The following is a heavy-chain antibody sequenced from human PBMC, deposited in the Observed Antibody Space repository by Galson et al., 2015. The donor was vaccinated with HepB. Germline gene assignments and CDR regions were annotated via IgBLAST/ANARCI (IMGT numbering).Heavy chain of an antibody. D-gene: IGHD3-16*01. CDR2: IKQDGSEK. Sequence: SLRLSCAASGFTFSSYWMSWVRQAPGKGLEWVANIKQDGSEKYYVDSVKGRFTISRDNAKNSLYLQMNSLRAEDTAVYYCARALPLYDYVWGSHEGAFDIWGQGTMVTVSS. CDR1: GFTFSSYW. V-gene: IGHV3-7*01. CDR3: ARALPLYDYVWGSHEGAFDI. J-gene: IGHJ3*02.